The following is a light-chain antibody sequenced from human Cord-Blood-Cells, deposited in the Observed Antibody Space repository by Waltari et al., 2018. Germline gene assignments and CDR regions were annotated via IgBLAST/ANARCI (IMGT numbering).Light chain of an antibody. V-gene: IGLV2-14*01. Sequence: QSALTQPASVSGSPGQSITISCTGTSSDVGGYNYVSWYQQHPGKAPKLMIYDFCKRPSVVSNRFSGSKSGNTASLTISGLQAEDEADYYCSSYTSSSTLVFGGGTKLTVL. CDR2: DFC. J-gene: IGLJ2*01. CDR3: SSYTSSSTLV. CDR1: SSDVGGYNY.